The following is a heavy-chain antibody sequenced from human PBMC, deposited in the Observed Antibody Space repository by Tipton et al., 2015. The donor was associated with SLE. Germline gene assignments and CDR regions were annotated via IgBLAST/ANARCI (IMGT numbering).Heavy chain of an antibody. Sequence: SLRLSCAASGFTFSSYSMNWVRQAPGKGLEWVSSISSSGSYIYYADSVKGRFTISRDNAKNSPYLQMNSLRAEDTAVYYCAKELKDGYNIDNWGQGTLVTVSS. CDR3: AKELKDGYNIDN. CDR1: GFTFSSYS. D-gene: IGHD5-24*01. CDR2: ISSSGSYI. J-gene: IGHJ4*02. V-gene: IGHV3-21*01.